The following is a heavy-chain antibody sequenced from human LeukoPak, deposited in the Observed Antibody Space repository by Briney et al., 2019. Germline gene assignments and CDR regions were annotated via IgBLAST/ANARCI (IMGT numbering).Heavy chain of an antibody. D-gene: IGHD2-2*01. V-gene: IGHV3-30-3*01. Sequence: GGSLRLSCAASGFTFSSYAMHWVRQAPGKGLEWVAVISYDGSNKYYADSVKGRFTISRDNSKNTLYLQMNSLRAEDTAVYYCARVVGYCSSTSCGGGPFDYWGQGTLVTVSS. CDR3: ARVVGYCSSTSCGGGPFDY. CDR2: ISYDGSNK. J-gene: IGHJ4*02. CDR1: GFTFSSYA.